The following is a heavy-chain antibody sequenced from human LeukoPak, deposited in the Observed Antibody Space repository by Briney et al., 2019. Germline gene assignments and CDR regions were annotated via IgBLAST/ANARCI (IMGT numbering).Heavy chain of an antibody. Sequence: GGSLRLSCAASGFTFSSYAMSWVRQAPGKGLEWVSAVSGSGGSTYYADSVKGRFTISRDNSKNTLYLQMNSLRAEDTAVYYCARELWFGSYYMDVWGKGTTVTISS. CDR1: GFTFSSYA. D-gene: IGHD3-10*01. CDR3: ARELWFGSYYMDV. J-gene: IGHJ6*03. V-gene: IGHV3-23*01. CDR2: VSGSGGST.